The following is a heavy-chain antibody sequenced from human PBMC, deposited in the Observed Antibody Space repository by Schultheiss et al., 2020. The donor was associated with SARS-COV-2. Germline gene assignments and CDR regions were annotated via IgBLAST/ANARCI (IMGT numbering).Heavy chain of an antibody. V-gene: IGHV5-51*01. CDR2: IFPGDSDT. CDR3: AVRANWDAEFDS. D-gene: IGHD1-26*01. Sequence: GESLKISCKGSGYSFTSYWIGWVRQMPGKGLEWMGIIFPGDSDTRYSPSFEGQVTISADKSITTAYLQWSSLKASDTAMYYCAVRANWDAEFDSWGQGTLVTVSS. CDR1: GYSFTSYW. J-gene: IGHJ4*02.